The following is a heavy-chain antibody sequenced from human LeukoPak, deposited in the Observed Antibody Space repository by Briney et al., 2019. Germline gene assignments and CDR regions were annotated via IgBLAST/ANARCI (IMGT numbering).Heavy chain of an antibody. V-gene: IGHV4-59*01. CDR1: GGSISGYY. CDR2: IYYSGST. D-gene: IGHD6-13*01. CDR3: AREKYSSSPYYYVDV. J-gene: IGHJ6*03. Sequence: SETLSLTCTVSGGSISGYYWSWVRQPPGKGLEWIGYIYYSGSTKYNPSLKSRVTISIDTSSNQFSLRLSSVTAADTAIYYSAREKYSSSPYYYVDVCGKGTTVTVSS.